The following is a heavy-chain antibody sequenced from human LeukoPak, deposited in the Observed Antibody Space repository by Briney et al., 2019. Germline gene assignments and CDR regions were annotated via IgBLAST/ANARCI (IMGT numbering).Heavy chain of an antibody. Sequence: KPSETLSLTCTVSGVSTSSNYWTWIRQPPGKGLEWIGYIYYTGSTNYSPSLKSRVSISLDTSKNQFSLKLTSVTAADTAIYYCARVGGMTTINNAAFDIWGQGTMVTVSS. J-gene: IGHJ3*02. CDR2: IYYTGST. V-gene: IGHV4-59*01. D-gene: IGHD5-24*01. CDR3: ARVGGMTTINNAAFDI. CDR1: GVSTSSNY.